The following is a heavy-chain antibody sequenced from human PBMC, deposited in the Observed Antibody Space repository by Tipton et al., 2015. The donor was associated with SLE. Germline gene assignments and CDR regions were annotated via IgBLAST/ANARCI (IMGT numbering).Heavy chain of an antibody. Sequence: TLSLTCTVSGGSISRYYWSWIRQPPGKGLEWIGYIYYSGSTNYNPSLKSRVTISVDTSKNQFSLKLSSVTAADTAVYYCARAPPLDWYYYYYMDVWGKGTTVTVSS. D-gene: IGHD3/OR15-3a*01. CDR1: GGSISRYY. CDR2: IYYSGST. CDR3: ARAPPLDWYYYYYMDV. J-gene: IGHJ6*03. V-gene: IGHV4-59*01.